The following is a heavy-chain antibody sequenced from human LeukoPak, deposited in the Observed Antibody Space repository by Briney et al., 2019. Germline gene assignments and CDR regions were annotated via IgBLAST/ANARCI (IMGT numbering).Heavy chain of an antibody. Sequence: ASVKVSCKASGYTFTNYGISWVRQAPGQGLEWMGWISAYNGDTNYAQKLQGRVTLTTDTSTSTAYMELRSLRSDDTAVYYCARGVVYCSGGSCPLNWFDPWGQGTLVTVSS. CDR2: ISAYNGDT. D-gene: IGHD2-15*01. CDR3: ARGVVYCSGGSCPLNWFDP. V-gene: IGHV1-18*01. CDR1: GYTFTNYG. J-gene: IGHJ5*02.